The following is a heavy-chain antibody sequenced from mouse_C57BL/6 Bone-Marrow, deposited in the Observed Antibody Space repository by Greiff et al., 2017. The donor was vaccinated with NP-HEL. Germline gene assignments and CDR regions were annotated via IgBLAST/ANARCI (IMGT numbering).Heavy chain of an antibody. D-gene: IGHD4-1*01. Sequence: EVMLVESGGDLVKPGGSLKLSCAASGFTFSSYGLSWVRQTPDKRLEWVATISSGGSYTYYPDSVKGRFTISRDNAKNTLYLQMSSLKSEDTAMYDCGRQLDWAWFAYWGQGTLVTVSA. CDR2: ISSGGSYT. CDR3: GRQLDWAWFAY. V-gene: IGHV5-6*01. CDR1: GFTFSSYG. J-gene: IGHJ3*01.